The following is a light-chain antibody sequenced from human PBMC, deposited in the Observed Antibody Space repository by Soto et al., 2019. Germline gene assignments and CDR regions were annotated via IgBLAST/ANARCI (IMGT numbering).Light chain of an antibody. CDR3: QTWGTGIVV. CDR1: SGHSSYA. Sequence: QLVLTQSPSASASLGASVKLTCTLSSGHSSYAIAWHQQQPEKGPRYLMKLNSDGSQNKGDGIPDRFSGSSSGAERYLTISSLQSEDEADYYCQTWGTGIVVFGGGTKVTVL. J-gene: IGLJ2*01. V-gene: IGLV4-69*02. CDR2: LNSDGSQ.